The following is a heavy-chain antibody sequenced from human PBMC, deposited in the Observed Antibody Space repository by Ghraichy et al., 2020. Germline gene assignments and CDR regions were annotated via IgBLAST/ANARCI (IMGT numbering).Heavy chain of an antibody. Sequence: GGCLRLSCAASGFTFSSQAMHWVRQAPGKGLEYVSAISSNGGSTYYADSVKGRFTISRDNSKNTLYLQMSSLRAEDTAVYYCVKGLSSGWHAFDIWGQGTMVTVSS. V-gene: IGHV3-64D*06. CDR2: ISSNGGST. CDR1: GFTFSSQA. D-gene: IGHD6-19*01. CDR3: VKGLSSGWHAFDI. J-gene: IGHJ3*02.